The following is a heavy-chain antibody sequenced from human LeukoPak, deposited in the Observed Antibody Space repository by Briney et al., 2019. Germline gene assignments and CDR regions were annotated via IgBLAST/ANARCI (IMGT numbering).Heavy chain of an antibody. CDR3: AREAYDDFWSGSWRYYYYMDV. Sequence: GGSLRLSCTASGFTFSGYWMTWVRQAPGKGLEWVANIKQDGSEKYYVDSVKGRFIISRDNAKNSLYLQMNSLRAEDTAVYYCAREAYDDFWSGSWRYYYYMDVWGKGTTVTVSS. D-gene: IGHD3-3*01. CDR1: GFTFSGYW. V-gene: IGHV3-7*01. J-gene: IGHJ6*03. CDR2: IKQDGSEK.